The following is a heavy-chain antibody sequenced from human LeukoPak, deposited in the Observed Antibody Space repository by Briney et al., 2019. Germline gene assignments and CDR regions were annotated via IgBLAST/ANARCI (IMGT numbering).Heavy chain of an antibody. CDR3: AKDTARKGGSYYYFDY. CDR2: IKQDGSEK. V-gene: IGHV3-7*01. Sequence: PGGSLRLSCAASGFTFSSYWMSWVRQAPGKGLEWVANIKQDGSEKYYADSVKGRFTISRDNSKNTLYLQMNSLRAEDTTVYYCAKDTARKGGSYYYFDYWGQGTLVTVSS. J-gene: IGHJ4*02. D-gene: IGHD1-26*01. CDR1: GFTFSSYW.